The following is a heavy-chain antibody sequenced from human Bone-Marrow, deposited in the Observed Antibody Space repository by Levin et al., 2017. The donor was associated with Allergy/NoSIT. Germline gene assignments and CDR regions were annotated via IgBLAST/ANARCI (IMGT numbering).Heavy chain of an antibody. D-gene: IGHD2-15*01. J-gene: IGHJ4*02. V-gene: IGHV3-23*01. CDR3: ATLGYCGDRTCRRDFDH. CDR1: GFTFSSYA. Sequence: GGSLRLSCATSGFTFSSYAMSWVRQAPGKGLEWVSGIGGSGGSAYYADSVKGRFTISRDNSKNTLYLQMNSLRAEDTAVYYCATLGYCGDRTCRRDFDHWAREPWSPSPQ. CDR2: IGGSGGSA.